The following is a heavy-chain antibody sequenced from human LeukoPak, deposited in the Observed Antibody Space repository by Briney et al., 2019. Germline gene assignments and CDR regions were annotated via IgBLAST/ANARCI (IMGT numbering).Heavy chain of an antibody. J-gene: IGHJ5*02. V-gene: IGHV3-23*01. CDR3: AKCYGDPGRFDP. D-gene: IGHD4-17*01. CDR2: ISGSGGST. Sequence: GGSLRLSCAASGFTFSSYAMSCVRQAPGKGLEWVSAISGSGGSTYYAHSVKGRFTISTDNTKNTLYLQMNSLRAADTAVYYCAKCYGDPGRFDPWGQGTLVTVSS. CDR1: GFTFSSYA.